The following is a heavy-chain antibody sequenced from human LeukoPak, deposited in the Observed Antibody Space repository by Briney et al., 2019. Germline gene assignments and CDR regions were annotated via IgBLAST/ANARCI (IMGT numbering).Heavy chain of an antibody. D-gene: IGHD6-19*01. Sequence: GGSLRLSCAASGFTFSSYAMSWVRQAPGKGLEWVSAISGSGGSTYYADSVKGRFTISRDNSKNTLYLQMDSLRAEDTAVYYCAKDRSGSGWPEFDYWGQGTLVTVSS. J-gene: IGHJ4*02. CDR2: ISGSGGST. V-gene: IGHV3-23*01. CDR1: GFTFSSYA. CDR3: AKDRSGSGWPEFDY.